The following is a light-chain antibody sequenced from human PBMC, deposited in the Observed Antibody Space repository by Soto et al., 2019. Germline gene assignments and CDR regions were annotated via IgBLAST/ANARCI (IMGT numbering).Light chain of an antibody. CDR3: LQHDSFPPT. Sequence: DIQMTQSPSAMSASVGDRVTISCRASQDIGNHLAWFQQKPGKVPQRLIYAASSLQTGVPSRFRGSGSRTDFTLTINSLQPEDFATYYCLQHDSFPPTFGQGTRLEIK. V-gene: IGKV1-17*03. CDR2: AAS. J-gene: IGKJ5*01. CDR1: QDIGNH.